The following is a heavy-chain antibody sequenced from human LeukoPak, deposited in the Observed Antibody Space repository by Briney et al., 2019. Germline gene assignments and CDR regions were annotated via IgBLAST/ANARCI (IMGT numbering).Heavy chain of an antibody. CDR1: GGSISSSSYY. J-gene: IGHJ4*02. Sequence: SETLSLTCTVSGGSISSSSYYWGWIRQPPGKGLEWIGSIYYSGSTYYNPSLKSRVTISVDTSKNQFSLKLSSVTAADTAVYYCAREAVTMVRGVITDYWGQGTLVTVPS. V-gene: IGHV4-39*02. CDR2: IYYSGST. D-gene: IGHD3-10*01. CDR3: AREAVTMVRGVITDY.